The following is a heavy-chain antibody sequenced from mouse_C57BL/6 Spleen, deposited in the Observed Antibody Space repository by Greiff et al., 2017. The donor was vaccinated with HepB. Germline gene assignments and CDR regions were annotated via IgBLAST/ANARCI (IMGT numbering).Heavy chain of an antibody. CDR1: GYAFSSSW. J-gene: IGHJ2*01. CDR2: IYPGDGDT. CDR3: ARSPYCFDY. V-gene: IGHV1-82*01. Sequence: VQLQQSGPELVKPGASVKISCKASGYAFSSSWMNWVKQRPGKGLEWIGRIYPGDGDTNYNGKFKGKATLTADKSSSTAYMQLSSLTSVDSAVYFCARSPYCFDYWGQGTTLTVSS.